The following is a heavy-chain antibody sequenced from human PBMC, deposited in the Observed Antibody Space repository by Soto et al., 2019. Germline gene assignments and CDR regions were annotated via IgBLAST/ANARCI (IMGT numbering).Heavy chain of an antibody. CDR1: GFTFSDYY. CDR3: ARGSRGHYDFWSGYYPTYYGMDV. Sequence: PGGSLRVSCAASGFTFSDYYMSWIRQAPGKGLEWVSYISSSSSYTNYADSVKGRFTISRDNAKNSLYLQMNSLRAEDTAVYYCARGSRGHYDFWSGYYPTYYGMDVWGQGTKVTVSS. CDR2: ISSSSSYT. D-gene: IGHD3-3*01. V-gene: IGHV3-11*06. J-gene: IGHJ6*02.